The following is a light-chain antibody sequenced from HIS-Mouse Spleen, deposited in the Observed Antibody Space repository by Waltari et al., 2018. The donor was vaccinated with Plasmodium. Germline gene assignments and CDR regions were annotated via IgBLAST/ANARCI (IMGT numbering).Light chain of an antibody. J-gene: IGKJ1*01. CDR3: QQNYNTCT. V-gene: IGKV1-39*01. CDR1: QSSSSY. CDR2: AAS. Sequence: IQMAQSPSSLAASVGYRVTINCRASQSSSSYLNWYQQKPGKAPKPLIYAASSLQSGVPSRFSGSGSGTDFTLTISSLQPEDFATYYCQQNYNTCTFGQGTKVEIK.